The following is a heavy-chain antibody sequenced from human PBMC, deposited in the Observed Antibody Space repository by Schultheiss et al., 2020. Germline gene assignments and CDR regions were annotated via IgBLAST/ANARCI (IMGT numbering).Heavy chain of an antibody. J-gene: IGHJ3*01. D-gene: IGHD2-21*01. CDR3: AKGDQLWWSSGQSEAFDV. CDR2: IRYDSNVK. V-gene: IGHV3-30*02. CDR1: GFTFRNYG. Sequence: GGSLRLSCVASGFTFRNYGIHWIRQAPGQGLEWVAFIRYDSNVKKYAESVRGRFTISRDNPNNTVYLRMSSLRTEDTAVFYCAKGDQLWWSSGQSEAFDVWGQGTTVTVSS.